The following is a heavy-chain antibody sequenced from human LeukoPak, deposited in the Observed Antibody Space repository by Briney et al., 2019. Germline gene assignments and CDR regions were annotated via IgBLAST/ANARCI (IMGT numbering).Heavy chain of an antibody. CDR2: MNPNSGNT. CDR3: ARGSYYYGSGIPFDP. J-gene: IGHJ5*02. V-gene: IGHV1-8*03. CDR1: GYTFTSYD. D-gene: IGHD3-10*01. Sequence: ASVKASCEASGYTFTSYDINWVRQATGQGLEWMGWMNPNSGNTGYAQKFQGRVTITRNTSISTAYMELSSLRSEDTAVYYCARGSYYYGSGIPFDPWGQGTLVTVSS.